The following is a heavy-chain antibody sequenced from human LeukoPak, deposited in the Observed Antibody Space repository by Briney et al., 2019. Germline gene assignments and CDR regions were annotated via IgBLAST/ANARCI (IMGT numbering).Heavy chain of an antibody. D-gene: IGHD1/OR15-1a*01. Sequence: PSETLSLTCAVYGGSFSGYYWSWIRHPPGKGLEGIGEINHSGSTNYNPSLKSRVTISVDTSKNQFSLKLSSVTAADTAVYYCARKPFRPQNKIPWFDPWGQGTLVTVSS. CDR2: INHSGST. CDR3: ARKPFRPQNKIPWFDP. J-gene: IGHJ5*02. V-gene: IGHV4-34*01. CDR1: GGSFSGYY.